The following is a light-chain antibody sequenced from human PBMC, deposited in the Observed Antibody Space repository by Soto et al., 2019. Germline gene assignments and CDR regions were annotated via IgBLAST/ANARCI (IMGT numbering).Light chain of an antibody. CDR2: AAS. CDR1: QSISSY. J-gene: IGKJ2*01. CDR3: QQSYSTPLYT. V-gene: IGKV1-39*01. Sequence: DIQMPQSPSSLSASVGDRVTITCRGSQSISSYLNWYQQKPGKAPKLLIHAASSLQSGVPSRFSGSGSGTDFTVNISSLQPEDFATYYCQQSYSTPLYTFGQGTKLEIK.